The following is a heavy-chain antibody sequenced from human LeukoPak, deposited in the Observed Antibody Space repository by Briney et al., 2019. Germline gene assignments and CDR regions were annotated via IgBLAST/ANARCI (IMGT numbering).Heavy chain of an antibody. CDR2: INPDGTYT. CDR3: ARMGMTIGAS. Sequence: PGGSLRLSCEGSGFTFSSYWMHWVRQGPGKGLVWVSRINPDGTYTNYAESVKGRFTISRDNAKNTLYLQMNSLRAEDTAVYYCARMGMTIGASWGQGTQVTVSS. J-gene: IGHJ5*02. D-gene: IGHD1-26*01. V-gene: IGHV3-74*01. CDR1: GFTFSSYW.